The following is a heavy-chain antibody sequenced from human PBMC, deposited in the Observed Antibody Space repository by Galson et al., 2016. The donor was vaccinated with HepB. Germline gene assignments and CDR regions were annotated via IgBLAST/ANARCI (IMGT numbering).Heavy chain of an antibody. D-gene: IGHD2-2*01. CDR3: ARVDVFLVPATNVFEPNDHYYYSMDV. CDR1: GGSFSSGLYY. J-gene: IGHJ6*02. V-gene: IGHV4-61*10. Sequence: SETLSLTCTVSGGSFSSGLYYWSWIRQPAGKGLEWIGRIYSNGSASYNPSLKSRVSISVDTSKNQFSLKLRSVNTADTAVYYCARVDVFLVPATNVFEPNDHYYYSMDVWGQGTTVTVSS. CDR2: IYSNGSA.